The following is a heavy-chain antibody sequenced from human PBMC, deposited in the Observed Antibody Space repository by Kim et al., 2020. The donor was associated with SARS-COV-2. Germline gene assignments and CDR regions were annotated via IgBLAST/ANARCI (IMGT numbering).Heavy chain of an antibody. J-gene: IGHJ4*02. D-gene: IGHD4-17*01. CDR2: STI. Sequence: STIYYADSWKGRFTISRDNAKNSLYLQMTSLRAEDTAVYYCASTTVTTPRWGQGTLVTVSS. CDR3: ASTTVTTPR. V-gene: IGHV3-11*01.